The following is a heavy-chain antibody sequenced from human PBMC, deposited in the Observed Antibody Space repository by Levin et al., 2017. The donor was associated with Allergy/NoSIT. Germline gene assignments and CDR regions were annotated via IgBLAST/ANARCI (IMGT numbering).Heavy chain of an antibody. Sequence: GGSLRLSCAASGFTFSSYVMTWVRQAPGKGLEWVSTISGSGGGTYYADSVKGRFTISRDNSKNTLYLQMNSLRDEDTAVYYCATTERSSIWGQGTMVTVSS. J-gene: IGHJ3*02. CDR1: GFTFSSYV. CDR2: ISGSGGGT. V-gene: IGHV3-23*01. D-gene: IGHD1-26*01. CDR3: ATTERSSI.